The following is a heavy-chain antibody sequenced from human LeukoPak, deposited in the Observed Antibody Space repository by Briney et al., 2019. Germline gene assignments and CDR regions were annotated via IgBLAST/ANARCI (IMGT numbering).Heavy chain of an antibody. J-gene: IGHJ5*02. CDR1: GGSISSGDCY. D-gene: IGHD3-10*01. Sequence: PSGTLSLACTVSGGSISSGDCYWRWIRQPPGEGLVWIGNIYYSGSTYYSPSLKRRVTISVDTAKTQFSLKLSSVTAADTAVYYGAREPMGTRKGGFDPWGQGTLVTVSS. CDR2: IYYSGST. CDR3: AREPMGTRKGGFDP. V-gene: IGHV4-30-4*01.